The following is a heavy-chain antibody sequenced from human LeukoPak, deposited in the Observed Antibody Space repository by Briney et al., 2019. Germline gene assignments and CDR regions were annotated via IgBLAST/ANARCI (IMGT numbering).Heavy chain of an antibody. Sequence: ASVKVSCKASGYTFSSYGITWVRQAPGQGLEWMGWISAYNGNFNYAQKFQARVTMTTDTSTSTAYLELRSLRFDDTAVYYCAKDIYYGSGSYPGNWGQGTLDTVSS. J-gene: IGHJ4*02. D-gene: IGHD3-10*01. CDR1: GYTFSSYG. CDR2: ISAYNGNF. CDR3: AKDIYYGSGSYPGN. V-gene: IGHV1-18*01.